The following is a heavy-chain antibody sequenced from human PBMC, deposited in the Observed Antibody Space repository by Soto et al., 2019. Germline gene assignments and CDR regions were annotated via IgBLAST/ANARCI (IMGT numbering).Heavy chain of an antibody. CDR2: ISWNSGSI. CDR1: GFTFDDYA. CDR3: AKDTFSSSWYHAFDI. J-gene: IGHJ3*02. Sequence: EVQLVESGGGLVQPGRSLRLSCAASGFTFDDYAMHWVRQAPGKGLEWVSGISWNSGSIGYADSVKGRITISRDNAKNSLYLQMNSLRAEDTALYYCAKDTFSSSWYHAFDIWGQGTMVTVSS. D-gene: IGHD6-13*01. V-gene: IGHV3-9*01.